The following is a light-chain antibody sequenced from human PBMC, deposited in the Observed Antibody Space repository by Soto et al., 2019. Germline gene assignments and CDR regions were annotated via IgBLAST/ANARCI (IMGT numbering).Light chain of an antibody. CDR2: DAS. Sequence: ILWTRSPATLSLAPGERATLSCRASQSVSSYLAWYQQKPGQAPRLLIYDASSRVAGIPARFRGSGSGTDFTLSISSLEPEDFAVYSCQQRLMTSGQGTKVDIK. CDR1: QSVSSY. J-gene: IGKJ1*01. V-gene: IGKV3-11*01. CDR3: QQRLMT.